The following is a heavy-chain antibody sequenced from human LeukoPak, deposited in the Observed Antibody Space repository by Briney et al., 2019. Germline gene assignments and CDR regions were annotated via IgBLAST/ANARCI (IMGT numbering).Heavy chain of an antibody. CDR3: AKGDYYYGMDV. J-gene: IGHJ6*02. CDR1: GFTFDDYT. Sequence: GGSLRLSCAASGFTFDDYTMHWVRQAPGKGLEWVSLISWDGGSTYYADSVKGRFTISRDNSKNSLYLQMNSLRTEGTALYYCAKGDYYYGMDVWGQGTTVTVSS. CDR2: ISWDGGST. V-gene: IGHV3-43*01.